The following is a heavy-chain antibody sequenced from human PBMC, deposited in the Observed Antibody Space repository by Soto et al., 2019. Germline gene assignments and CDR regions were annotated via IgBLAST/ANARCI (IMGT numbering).Heavy chain of an antibody. CDR3: AAVLRFLEWFPYYYYGMDV. D-gene: IGHD3-3*01. Sequence: ASVKVSCKASGYTFTSYGISWVRQAPGQGLEWMGWISAYNGNTNYAQKLQGRVTMTTDTSTSTAYMELRSLRSEDTAVYYCAAVLRFLEWFPYYYYGMDVWGQGTTVTVSS. J-gene: IGHJ6*01. CDR2: ISAYNGNT. CDR1: GYTFTSYG. V-gene: IGHV1-18*04.